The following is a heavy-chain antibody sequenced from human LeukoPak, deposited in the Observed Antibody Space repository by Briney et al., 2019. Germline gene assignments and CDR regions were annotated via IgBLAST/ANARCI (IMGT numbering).Heavy chain of an antibody. CDR2: XNPSGGST. CDR3: ARDKEYSGWYTFDY. V-gene: IGHV1-46*01. Sequence: MHXVXQAXXQGXXXXXXXNPSGGSTSYAQKFQGRVTMTRDTSTSTVYMELSSLRSEDTAVYYCARDKEYSGWYTFDYWGQGTLVTVSS. J-gene: IGHJ4*02. D-gene: IGHD6-19*01.